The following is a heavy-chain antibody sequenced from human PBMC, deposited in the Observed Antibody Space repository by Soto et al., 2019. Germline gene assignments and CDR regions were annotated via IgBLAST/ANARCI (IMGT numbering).Heavy chain of an antibody. D-gene: IGHD3-10*01. Sequence: SETLSLTCTVSGGSIGSFYWSWIRQPPGKGLEWIANIHYSGNTNYNPSLKSRVSISVDTSRNQVSLKVNSATAADTAVYYCARVDNYLPSTWGQGTLVTVSS. V-gene: IGHV4-59*01. CDR1: GGSIGSFY. CDR2: IHYSGNT. J-gene: IGHJ5*02. CDR3: ARVDNYLPST.